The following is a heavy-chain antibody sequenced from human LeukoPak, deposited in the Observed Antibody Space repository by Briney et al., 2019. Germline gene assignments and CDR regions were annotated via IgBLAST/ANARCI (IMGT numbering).Heavy chain of an antibody. V-gene: IGHV1-2*04. CDR1: GYTFTSYG. J-gene: IGHJ4*02. D-gene: IGHD4-17*01. CDR3: ARVPDVNGDYDY. Sequence: ASVKVSCKASGYTFTSYGISWVRQAPGQGLEWMGWINPNSGGTNYAQKFQGWVTMTRDTSISTAYMELSRLRSDDTAVYYCARVPDVNGDYDYWGQGTLVTVSS. CDR2: INPNSGGT.